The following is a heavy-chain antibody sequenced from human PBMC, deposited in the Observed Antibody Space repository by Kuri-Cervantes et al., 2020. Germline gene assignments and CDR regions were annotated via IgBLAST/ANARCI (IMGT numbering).Heavy chain of an antibody. CDR1: GFTFSSYG. Sequence: GESLKISCAASGFTFSSYGMHWVRQAPGKGLEWVAVIWYDGSNKYYADSVKGRFTISRDNSKNTLYLQMNSLRAEDTAVYYCARGVRVKLMDVWGQGTTVTVSS. V-gene: IGHV3-33*01. CDR2: IWYDGSNK. D-gene: IGHD3-10*01. CDR3: ARGVRVKLMDV. J-gene: IGHJ6*02.